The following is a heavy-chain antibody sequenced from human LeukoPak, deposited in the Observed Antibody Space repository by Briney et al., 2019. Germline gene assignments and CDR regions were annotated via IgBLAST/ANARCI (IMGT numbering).Heavy chain of an antibody. CDR1: GGSISSYY. D-gene: IGHD3-22*01. V-gene: IGHV4-59*01. CDR3: ARGVGYWYYDSSGYYYDY. J-gene: IGHJ4*02. CDR2: IYYSGST. Sequence: PSETLSLTCTVSGGSISSYYWSWIRQPPGKGLEWIGYIYYSGSTNYNPSLKSRVTISVDTSKNQFSLKLSSVTAADTAVYYCARGVGYWYYDSSGYYYDYWGQGTLVTVSS.